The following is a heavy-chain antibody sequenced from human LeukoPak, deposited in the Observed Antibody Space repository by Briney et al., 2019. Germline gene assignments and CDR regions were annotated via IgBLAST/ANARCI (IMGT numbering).Heavy chain of an antibody. D-gene: IGHD4-23*01. CDR1: GAAISSYY. CDR2: IYYSGNA. Sequence: SETLSLTCTVSGAAISSYYWNWLRQPPGKGLEWLGYIYYSGNANYHPSLKGRVTISLKQYKNRFFLRLRYVHTAGPALYYCAITATVVPRLIWFDPWGQGTLVTVSS. CDR3: AITATVVPRLIWFDP. J-gene: IGHJ5*02. V-gene: IGHV4-59*08.